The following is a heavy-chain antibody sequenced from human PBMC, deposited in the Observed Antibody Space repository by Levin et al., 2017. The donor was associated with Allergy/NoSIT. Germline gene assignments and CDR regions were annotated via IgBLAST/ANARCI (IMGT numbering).Heavy chain of an antibody. CDR3: ARDVVQLEPLGAFDI. Sequence: GGSLRLSCAASGFTFSSYAMHWVRQAPGKGLEWVAVISYDGSNKYYADSVKGRFTISRDNSKNTLYLQMNSLRAEDTAVYYCARDVVQLEPLGAFDIWGQGTMVTVSS. CDR1: GFTFSSYA. V-gene: IGHV3-30-3*01. J-gene: IGHJ3*02. CDR2: ISYDGSNK. D-gene: IGHD1-1*01.